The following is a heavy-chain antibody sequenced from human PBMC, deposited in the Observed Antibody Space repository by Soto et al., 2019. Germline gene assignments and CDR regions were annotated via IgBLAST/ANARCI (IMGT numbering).Heavy chain of an antibody. J-gene: IGHJ6*02. Sequence: GGSLRLSCAASGFTFSNAWMSWVRQAPGKGLEWVGRIKSKTDGGTTDYAAPVKGRFTISRDDSKNTLYLQMNSLKTEDTAVYYCTTEMGGSGYYYYYYGMDVWGQGTTVTVSS. CDR3: TTEMGGSGYYYYYYGMDV. V-gene: IGHV3-15*01. D-gene: IGHD3-22*01. CDR1: GFTFSNAW. CDR2: IKSKTDGGTT.